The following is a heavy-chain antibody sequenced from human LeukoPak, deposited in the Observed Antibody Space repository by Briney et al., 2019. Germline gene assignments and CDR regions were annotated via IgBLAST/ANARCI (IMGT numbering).Heavy chain of an antibody. CDR2: IFSGGNT. V-gene: IGHV3-66*01. Sequence: GGSLRLSCAASGFTFSSYAMSWVRQAPGKGLEWVSIIFSGGNTYYANSVKGRFTISRDNSKNTLYLQMNSPRAEDTALYYCALIRGSGFPLSDWGQGTLVTVSS. J-gene: IGHJ4*02. CDR3: ALIRGSGFPLSD. D-gene: IGHD6-25*01. CDR1: GFTFSSYA.